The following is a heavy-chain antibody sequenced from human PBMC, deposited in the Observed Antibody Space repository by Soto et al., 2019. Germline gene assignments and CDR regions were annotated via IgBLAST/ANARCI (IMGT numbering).Heavy chain of an antibody. CDR3: ARGGYSYGFGESMDV. J-gene: IGHJ6*02. CDR2: IYYSGST. D-gene: IGHD5-18*01. CDR1: GGSVSSGSYY. V-gene: IGHV4-61*01. Sequence: KPSETLSLTCTVSGGSVSSGSYYWRWIRQPPGKGLEWIGYIYYSGSTNCNPSLKSRVTISVDTSKNQFSLKLSSVAAADTAVYYCARGGYSYGFGESMDVWGQGTTVTAP.